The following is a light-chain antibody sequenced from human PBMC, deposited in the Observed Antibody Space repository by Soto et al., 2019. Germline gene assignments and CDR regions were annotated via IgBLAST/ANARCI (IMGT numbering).Light chain of an antibody. CDR2: GAS. V-gene: IGKV3-20*01. Sequence: EIVLTQSPGTLSLSPGERAILSCRASQSVSSSYLAWYQQKPGQAPRLLIYGASSRATGIPDRFSGSGSGTDFTLTISRLEPEDFAVYYCQQYGSSPRTFGQGTRLEIK. J-gene: IGKJ5*01. CDR1: QSVSSSY. CDR3: QQYGSSPRT.